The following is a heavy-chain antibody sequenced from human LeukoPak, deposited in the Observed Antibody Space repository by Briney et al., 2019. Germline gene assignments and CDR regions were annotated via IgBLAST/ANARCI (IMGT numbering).Heavy chain of an antibody. CDR2: ISYDGSNK. CDR3: AKNLNVVVGATSGY. Sequence: GRSLRLSCAASGFTFSSYGMHWVRQAPGKGLEWVAVISYDGSNKYYADSVKGRFTISRDNSKNTLYLQMNSLRAEDTAVYYCAKNLNVVVGATSGYWGQGTLVTVSS. D-gene: IGHD1-26*01. CDR1: GFTFSSYG. V-gene: IGHV3-30*18. J-gene: IGHJ4*02.